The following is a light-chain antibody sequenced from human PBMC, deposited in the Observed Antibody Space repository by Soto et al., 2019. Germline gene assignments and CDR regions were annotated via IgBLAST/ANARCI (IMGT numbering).Light chain of an antibody. V-gene: IGKV4-1*01. Sequence: DPVMTQSPDSLSVSVGERATISFRSSKSVLYISNNKNYLAWYQQKPEQPPPRLIYCSSTRVSVAPDRFSGSGSGTDFSLTIRSVQVEDVEVYYCQQYYSPPRPFGPGPK. CDR1: KSVLYISNNKNY. CDR3: QQYYSPPRP. CDR2: CSS. J-gene: IGKJ1*01.